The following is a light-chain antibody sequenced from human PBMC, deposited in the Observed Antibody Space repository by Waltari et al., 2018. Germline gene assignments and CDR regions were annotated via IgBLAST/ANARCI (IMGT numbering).Light chain of an antibody. V-gene: IGKV4-1*01. J-gene: IGKJ5*01. CDR3: QQYYSTPIT. CDR1: RMVLYSPNNKDC. Sequence: DIVMTQSPDSLAVSLRERAPITCKSSRMVLYSPNNKDCLAWYQKKPGQPPNLLIYWASTRESGVPDRFSGSGSGTDFTLTISSLQAEDVAVYYCQQYYSTPITLGQGTRLEIK. CDR2: WAS.